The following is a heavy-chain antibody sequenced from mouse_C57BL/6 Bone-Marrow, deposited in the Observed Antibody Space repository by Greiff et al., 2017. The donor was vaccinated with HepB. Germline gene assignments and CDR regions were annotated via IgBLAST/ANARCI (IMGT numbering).Heavy chain of an antibody. D-gene: IGHD1-1*02. CDR2: SRNKANDYTT. Sequence: EVKLVESGGGLVQSGRSLRLSCATSGFTFSDFYMEWVRQAPGKGLEWIAASRNKANDYTTEYSASVKGRFIVSRDTSQSILYLQMNALRAEDTAIYYCARDAPLWAMDYWGQGTSVTVSS. J-gene: IGHJ4*01. CDR3: ARDAPLWAMDY. V-gene: IGHV7-1*01. CDR1: GFTFSDFY.